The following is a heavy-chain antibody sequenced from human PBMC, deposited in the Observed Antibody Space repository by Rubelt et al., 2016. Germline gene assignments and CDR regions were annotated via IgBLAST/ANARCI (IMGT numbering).Heavy chain of an antibody. CDR3: ARDESD. CDR2: INPSGGSA. Sequence: INPSGGSATYAQKAQGRLTITRDTSANTAYMELSNLTSEDTAIYYCARDESDWGQGTLVTVSS. V-gene: IGHV1-46*01. J-gene: IGHJ4*02.